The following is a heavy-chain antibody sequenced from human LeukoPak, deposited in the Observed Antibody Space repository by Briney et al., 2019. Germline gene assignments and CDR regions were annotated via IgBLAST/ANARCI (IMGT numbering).Heavy chain of an antibody. CDR3: ARWVCGGDCYSGYYYYYYMDV. J-gene: IGHJ6*03. Sequence: SVKVSCKASGGTFSSYAISWVRQAPGQGLEWMGGIIPIFGTANYAQKFQGRVTITADESTSTAYMELSSLRSEDTAVYYCARWVCGGDCYSGYYYYYYMDVWGKGTTVTVSS. CDR1: GGTFSSYA. V-gene: IGHV1-69*01. D-gene: IGHD2-21*01. CDR2: IIPIFGTA.